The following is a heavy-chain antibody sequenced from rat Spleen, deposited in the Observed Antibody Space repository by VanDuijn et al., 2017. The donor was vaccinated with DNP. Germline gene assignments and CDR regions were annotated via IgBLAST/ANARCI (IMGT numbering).Heavy chain of an antibody. J-gene: IGHJ4*01. CDR3: ARPRGSYGGYRVDD. CDR2: ISTSGGST. Sequence: EVQLVESGGDLVQPGRSLKLSCAASGFTFSDFNMAWVRQAPKEGLECVSTISTSGGSTYYRDSVKGRFTVSRDNAKSTLYLQMDSLRSEDTATYYCARPRGSYGGYRVDDWGQGISVSVSS. V-gene: IGHV5-7*01. D-gene: IGHD1-11*01. CDR1: GFTFSDFN.